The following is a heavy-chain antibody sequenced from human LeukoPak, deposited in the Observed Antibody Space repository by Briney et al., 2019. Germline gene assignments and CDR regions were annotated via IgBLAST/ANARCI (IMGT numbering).Heavy chain of an antibody. V-gene: IGHV4-4*02. Sequence: SETLSLTCAVSGDSISSPNWWSWVRQPPGKGLEWIGEIYHSGSTNYNPSLKSRVTISLDKSNNQFSLKLSSVTAADTAVYYCARYYYYYMDVWGKGTTVTVSS. CDR3: ARYYYYYMDV. CDR2: IYHSGST. CDR1: GDSISSPNW. J-gene: IGHJ6*03.